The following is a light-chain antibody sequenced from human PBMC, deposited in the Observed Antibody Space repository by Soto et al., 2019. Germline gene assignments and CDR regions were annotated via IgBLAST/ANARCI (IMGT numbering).Light chain of an antibody. Sequence: EIVLTQSPATLSLSPGERATLSCRASQSVSSYLAWYQQKPGQAPRLLIYDASNRATGIPARFSGSGSGTDVTLTISSLEPEDFAVYYCQQRSNWPPYTVGQVTKLEIK. CDR2: DAS. CDR3: QQRSNWPPYT. V-gene: IGKV3-11*01. J-gene: IGKJ2*01. CDR1: QSVSSY.